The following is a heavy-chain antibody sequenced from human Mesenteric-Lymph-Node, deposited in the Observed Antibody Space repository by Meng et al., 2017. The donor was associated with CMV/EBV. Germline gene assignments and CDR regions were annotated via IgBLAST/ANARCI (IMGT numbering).Heavy chain of an antibody. CDR2: IEQDGSVE. J-gene: IGHJ6*02. D-gene: IGHD6-13*01. CDR1: GFTVSSNY. V-gene: IGHV3-7*03. Sequence: GGSLRLSCAASGFTVSSNYMTWVRQAPGKGLEWVANIEQDGSVENYADSVKGRFTISRDNAKNPLYLQMNSLRAEDTALYYCARVRYSSSWNYYYYYYGMDVWGQGTTVTVSS. CDR3: ARVRYSSSWNYYYYYYGMDV.